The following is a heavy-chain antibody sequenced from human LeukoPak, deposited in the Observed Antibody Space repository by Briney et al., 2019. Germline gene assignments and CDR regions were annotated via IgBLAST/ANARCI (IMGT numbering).Heavy chain of an antibody. CDR3: ARCRLVVAATLDGWFDP. CDR1: GYTFTGYY. V-gene: IGHV1-2*02. J-gene: IGHJ5*02. CDR2: INPNSGGT. D-gene: IGHD2-15*01. Sequence: ASVKVSCKASGYTFTGYYMHWVRQAPGQGLEWMGWINPNSGGTNYAQKFQGRVTMTRDTSISTAYMELSRLRSDDTAVYYCARCRLVVAATLDGWFDPWGQGTLVTVSS.